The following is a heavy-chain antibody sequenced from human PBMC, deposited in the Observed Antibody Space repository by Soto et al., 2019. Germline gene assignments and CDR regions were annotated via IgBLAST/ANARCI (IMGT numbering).Heavy chain of an antibody. CDR1: GGSISSYY. J-gene: IGHJ4*02. V-gene: IGHV4-4*07. CDR3: ARGPAYCSGGSCYSPYYFDY. D-gene: IGHD2-15*01. CDR2: SYTSGST. Sequence: QVQLQESGPGLVKPSETLSLTCTVSGGSISSYYWSWIRQPAGKGLEWIGRSYTSGSTNYNPSLKSRVTMSVDTSKNQFYLKLSSVTAADTAMYYCARGPAYCSGGSCYSPYYFDYWGQGTLVTVSS.